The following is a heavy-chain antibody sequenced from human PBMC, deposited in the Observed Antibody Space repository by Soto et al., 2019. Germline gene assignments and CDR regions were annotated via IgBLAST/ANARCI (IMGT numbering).Heavy chain of an antibody. Sequence: VKVSCKVSGYTLTELSMHWVRQAPGKGLEWMGGFDPEDGETIYAQKFQGRVTMTEDTSTDTAYMELSSLRSEDTAVYYCATIAARDNYYYYGMDVWGQGTTVTVSS. CDR1: GYTLTELS. J-gene: IGHJ6*02. V-gene: IGHV1-24*01. D-gene: IGHD6-6*01. CDR2: FDPEDGET. CDR3: ATIAARDNYYYYGMDV.